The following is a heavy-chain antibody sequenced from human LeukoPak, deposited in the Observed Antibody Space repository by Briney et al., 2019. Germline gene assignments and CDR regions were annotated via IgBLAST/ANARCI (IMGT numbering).Heavy chain of an antibody. CDR1: GYSISSGSY. CDR3: ARDRRDGYNRVIDY. D-gene: IGHD5-24*01. Sequence: PSETLSLTCTVAGYSISSGSYWGWIRQPPGKGLEWIGSMYHSGSTYYNPSLKSRVTVSVDTSKNQFSLKLSSVTAADTAVYYCARDRRDGYNRVIDYWRQGTLVTVSS. CDR2: MYHSGST. J-gene: IGHJ4*02. V-gene: IGHV4-38-2*02.